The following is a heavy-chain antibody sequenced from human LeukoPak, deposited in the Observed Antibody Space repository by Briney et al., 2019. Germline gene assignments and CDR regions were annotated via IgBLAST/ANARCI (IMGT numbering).Heavy chain of an antibody. D-gene: IGHD2-15*01. CDR2: ISYDGSNK. CDR1: GFTFSSYG. CDR3: AKVGWRGINYYYYYGMDV. V-gene: IGHV3-30*18. J-gene: IGHJ6*04. Sequence: GGSLRLSRAASGFTFSSYGMHWVRQAPGKGLEWVAVISYDGSNKYYADSVKGRFTISRDNSKNTLYLQMNSLRAEDTAVYYCAKVGWRGINYYYYYGMDVWGKGTTVTVSS.